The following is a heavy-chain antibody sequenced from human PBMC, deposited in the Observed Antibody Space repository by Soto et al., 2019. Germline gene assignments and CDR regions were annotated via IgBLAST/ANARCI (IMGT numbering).Heavy chain of an antibody. D-gene: IGHD5-12*01. Sequence: QVQLQESGPGLVKPSQTLSLTCTVSGGSISNADYYWSWVRQPPGKGLEWIGYIYYSGSSFFNPSLKSRVTMSKDTSKNQVSLRLTSVTAADTAVYYCARAIVVTVGGMDVWGRGTTVTVSS. V-gene: IGHV4-30-4*01. CDR1: GGSISNADYY. CDR2: IYYSGSS. J-gene: IGHJ6*02. CDR3: ARAIVVTVGGMDV.